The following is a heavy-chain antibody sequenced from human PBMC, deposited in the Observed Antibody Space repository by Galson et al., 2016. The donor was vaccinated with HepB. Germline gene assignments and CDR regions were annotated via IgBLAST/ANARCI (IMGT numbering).Heavy chain of an antibody. CDR1: GYPFTSFG. Sequence: SVKVSCKASGYPFTSFGITWVRQAPGQGLEWLGWISPFHANTNYAQKLQGRVTVAADTSATTAYLELRSLRSDDTAVYYCTRAKPYTYGPYHASDHWGQGTLVTVSS. CDR3: TRAKPYTYGPYHASDH. CDR2: ISPFHANT. J-gene: IGHJ5*02. V-gene: IGHV1-18*01. D-gene: IGHD5-18*01.